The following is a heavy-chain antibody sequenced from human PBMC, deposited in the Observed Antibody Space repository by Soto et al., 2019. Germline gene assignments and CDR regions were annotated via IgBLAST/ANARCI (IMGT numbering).Heavy chain of an antibody. D-gene: IGHD2-15*01. J-gene: IGHJ4*02. CDR1: GYTLTTYG. CDR2: ISAYNDNT. Sequence: ASVKVSCKASGYTLTTYGISWVRQAPGQGLEWMGWISAYNDNTNYAQNFQGRVTMTTDTSTSTAYMELRSLRSDDTAVYYCAREYCSGGSCYGTDYWGQGTLVPVSS. CDR3: AREYCSGGSCYGTDY. V-gene: IGHV1-18*01.